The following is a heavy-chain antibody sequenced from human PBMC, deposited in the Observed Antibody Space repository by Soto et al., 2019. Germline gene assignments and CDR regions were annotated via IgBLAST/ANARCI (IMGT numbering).Heavy chain of an antibody. J-gene: IGHJ6*02. V-gene: IGHV1-69*13. D-gene: IGHD2-2*01. CDR3: ARDDIVLVPAGVPYYYGMDV. Sequence: SVKVSCKASGGTFSSYAISWVRQAPGQGLEWMGGIIPIFGTANYAQKFQGRVTITADESTSTAYMELSSLRSEDTAVYYCARDDIVLVPAGVPYYYGMDVWGQGTTVTVSS. CDR2: IIPIFGTA. CDR1: GGTFSSYA.